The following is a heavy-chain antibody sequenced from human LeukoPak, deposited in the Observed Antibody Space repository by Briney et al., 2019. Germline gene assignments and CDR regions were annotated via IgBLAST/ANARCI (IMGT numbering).Heavy chain of an antibody. J-gene: IGHJ6*02. CDR1: GGTFSSYA. V-gene: IGHV1-69*13. CDR3: AGVLRYFDWLSRDYYYYGMDV. CDR2: IIPIFGTA. Sequence: SVKVSCKASGGTFSSYAISWARQAPGQGLEWMGGIIPIFGTANYAQKFQGRVTITADESTSTAYMELSSLRSEDTAVYYCAGVLRYFDWLSRDYYYYGMDVWGQGTTVTVSS. D-gene: IGHD3-9*01.